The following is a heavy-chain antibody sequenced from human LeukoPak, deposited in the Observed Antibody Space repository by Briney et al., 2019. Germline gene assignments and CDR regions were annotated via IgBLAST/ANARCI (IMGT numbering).Heavy chain of an antibody. CDR2: IKQDGSEK. CDR1: GFTFSSYW. V-gene: IGHV3-7*04. J-gene: IGHJ5*02. CDR3: ARGITIFGVAANWFDP. Sequence: PGGSLRLSCAASGFTFSSYWMSWVRQAPGKGLEWVAHIKQDGSEKYYVDSVKGRFTISRDNAKNSLYLQMNSLRAEDTAVYYCARGITIFGVAANWFDPWGQGTLVTVSS. D-gene: IGHD3-3*01.